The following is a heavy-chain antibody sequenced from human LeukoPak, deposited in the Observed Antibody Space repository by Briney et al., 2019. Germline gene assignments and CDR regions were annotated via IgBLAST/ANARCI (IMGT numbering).Heavy chain of an antibody. CDR2: VSGSGGNT. CDR3: AKEGKTRTWNYFQAKPVY. V-gene: IGHV3-23*01. Sequence: GGSLRLSCAASGFTFSSSAMSWDRQTPGKGLEWVSGVSGSGGNTYYADSVKGRFTISRDNSKNTLFLQMNSLRTEDTAVYYCAKEGKTRTWNYFQAKPVYWGQGTLVTVSS. J-gene: IGHJ4*02. D-gene: IGHD1-7*01. CDR1: GFTFSSSA.